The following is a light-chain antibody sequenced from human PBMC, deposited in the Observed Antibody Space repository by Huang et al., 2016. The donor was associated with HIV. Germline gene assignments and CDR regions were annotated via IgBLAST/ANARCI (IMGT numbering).Light chain of an antibody. CDR2: KVS. Sequence: DVVMTQSPLSLPVTLGQPASISCRSSQSLVHSDGNTYLNWFHQRPGQSPRRLVYKVSNRDSGVPNRFSGSGSGTDFTLKINRGEAEDVGVYYCMQGTHWPWTFGQGTKVEIK. V-gene: IGKV2-30*02. CDR3: MQGTHWPWT. J-gene: IGKJ1*01. CDR1: QSLVHSDGNTY.